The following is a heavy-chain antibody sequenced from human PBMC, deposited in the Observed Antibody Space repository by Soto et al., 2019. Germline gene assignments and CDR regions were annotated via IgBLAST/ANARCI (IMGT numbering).Heavy chain of an antibody. CDR3: ARSRGYYYGSGLGGWFDP. Sequence: SETLSLTCTVSGGSISSGGYYWSWIRQHPGKGLEWIGYIYYSGSTYYNPSLKSRVTISVDTSKNQFSLKLSSVTAADTAVYYCARSRGYYYGSGLGGWFDPWGQGTLVTVSS. D-gene: IGHD3-10*01. CDR2: IYYSGST. J-gene: IGHJ5*02. CDR1: GGSISSGGYY. V-gene: IGHV4-31*03.